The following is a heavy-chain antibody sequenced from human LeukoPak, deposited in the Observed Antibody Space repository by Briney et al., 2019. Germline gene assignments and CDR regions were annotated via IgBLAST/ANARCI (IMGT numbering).Heavy chain of an antibody. D-gene: IGHD5-18*01. CDR2: IKQDGSEK. Sequence: PGGSLRLSCAASGFTFSSYWMTWIRQAPGKGLEWVANIKQDGSEKYYVDSVKGRFTISRDNAKNSLYLQMNSLRAEDTAVYYRARDTGGGYSCYDCWGQGTLVAVSS. CDR1: GFTFSSYW. V-gene: IGHV3-7*01. J-gene: IGHJ4*02. CDR3: ARDTGGGYSCYDC.